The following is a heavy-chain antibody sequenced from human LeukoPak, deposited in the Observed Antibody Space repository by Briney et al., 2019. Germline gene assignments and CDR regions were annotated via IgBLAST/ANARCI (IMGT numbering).Heavy chain of an antibody. CDR1: GFTFSSYG. CDR3: AKDEMRYFDWLLQAFDY. J-gene: IGHJ4*02. D-gene: IGHD3-9*01. Sequence: GGSLRLSCAASGFTFSSYGMHWVRQAPGKGLKWVAVISYDGSNKYYADSVKGRFTISRDNSKNTLYLQMNSLRAEDTAVYYCAKDEMRYFDWLLQAFDYWGQGTLVTVSS. V-gene: IGHV3-30*18. CDR2: ISYDGSNK.